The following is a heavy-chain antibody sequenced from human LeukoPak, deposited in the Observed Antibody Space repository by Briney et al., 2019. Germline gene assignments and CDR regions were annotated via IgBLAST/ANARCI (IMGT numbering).Heavy chain of an antibody. V-gene: IGHV3-7*01. J-gene: IGHJ1*01. D-gene: IGHD1-26*01. CDR2: IKQDGSEK. CDR1: GFTFSSYW. CDR3: ARLIVGATAEYFQH. Sequence: GGSLRLSCAASGFTFSSYWMSWVRQAPGKGLEWVANIKQDGSEKYYVDSVKGRFTISRDNAKNSLYLQINSLRAEDTAVYYCARLIVGATAEYFQHWGQGTLVTVSS.